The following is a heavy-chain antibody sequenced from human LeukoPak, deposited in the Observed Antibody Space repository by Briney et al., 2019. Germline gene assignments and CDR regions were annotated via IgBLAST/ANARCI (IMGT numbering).Heavy chain of an antibody. V-gene: IGHV1-69*13. CDR1: GYTFTSYG. CDR3: ARDRTAVAGRAEYFQH. CDR2: IIPIFGTA. D-gene: IGHD6-19*01. Sequence: GASVKVSCKASGYTFTSYGISWVRQAPGQGLEWMGGIIPIFGTANYAQKFQGRVTITADESTSTAYMELSSLRSEDTAVYYCARDRTAVAGRAEYFQHWGQGTLVTVSS. J-gene: IGHJ1*01.